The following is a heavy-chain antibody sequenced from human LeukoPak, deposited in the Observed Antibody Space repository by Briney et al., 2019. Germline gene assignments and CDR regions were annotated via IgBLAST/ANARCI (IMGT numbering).Heavy chain of an antibody. CDR1: GGSITSGNW. CDR3: AKKDYYYMDV. Sequence: SETLSLTCAVSGGSITSGNWWAWVRQSPGKGLEWIGEIHHGGTTNYNPSLKSRVTISVDKSKNQFSLKLNSVTAADTAVYYCAKKDYYYMDVWGKGTTVTVSS. V-gene: IGHV4-4*02. J-gene: IGHJ6*03. CDR2: IHHGGTT.